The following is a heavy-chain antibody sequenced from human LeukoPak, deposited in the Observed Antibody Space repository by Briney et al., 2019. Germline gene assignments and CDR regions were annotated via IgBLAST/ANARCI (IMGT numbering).Heavy chain of an antibody. CDR1: GFTFSSYA. J-gene: IGHJ6*02. CDR2: ISGSGGST. Sequence: GGSLRPSCAASGFTFSSYAMSWVRQAPGKGLEWVSAISGSGGSTYYADSVKGRFTISRDNSKNTLYLQMNSLRAEDTAVYYCAKGQIQLWLVDPLDVWGQGTTVTVSS. V-gene: IGHV3-23*01. CDR3: AKGQIQLWLVDPLDV. D-gene: IGHD5-18*01.